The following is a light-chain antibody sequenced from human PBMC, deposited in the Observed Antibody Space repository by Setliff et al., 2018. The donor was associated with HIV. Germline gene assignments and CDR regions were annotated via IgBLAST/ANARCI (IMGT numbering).Light chain of an antibody. CDR3: SSFSSRTLVV. CDR2: EVS. J-gene: IGLJ2*01. CDR1: ISDVGGYYY. V-gene: IGLV2-14*01. Sequence: ALTQPASVSGSPGQSITISCTGSISDVGGYYYVSWYQQYPGKAPKVLIYEVSNRPSGISNRFSGSKSGNTASLTISGLQTEDEADYYCSSFSSRTLVVFGGGTKGTVL.